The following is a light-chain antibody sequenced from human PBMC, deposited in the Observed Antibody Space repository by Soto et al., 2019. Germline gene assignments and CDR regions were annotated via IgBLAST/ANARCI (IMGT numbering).Light chain of an antibody. J-gene: IGLJ2*01. CDR1: SSDVGGYNY. CDR3: SSYTSSSPLV. CDR2: DVS. V-gene: IGLV2-14*01. Sequence: QSALTQPASVSGSPGQSITISCTGTSSDVGGYNYVSWYQQHPGKATKLMIYDVSNRSSGVSNRFSGSKSGNTASLTISGLQAEDEADYYCSSYTSSSPLVFGGGTKLTVL.